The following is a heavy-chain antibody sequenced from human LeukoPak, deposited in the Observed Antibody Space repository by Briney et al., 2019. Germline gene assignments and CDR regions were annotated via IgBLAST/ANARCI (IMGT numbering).Heavy chain of an antibody. CDR2: IKSKTDGGTT. Sequence: GGSLRLSCAAAGFTFSNAWMSWVRQAPGKGLEWVGRIKSKTDGGTTDYAAPVKGRFTISRDDSKNTLYLQMNSLKTGDTALYYCTYYGGASLADYWGQGTLVTVSS. D-gene: IGHD4-23*01. V-gene: IGHV3-15*01. CDR1: GFTFSNAW. J-gene: IGHJ4*02. CDR3: TYYGGASLADY.